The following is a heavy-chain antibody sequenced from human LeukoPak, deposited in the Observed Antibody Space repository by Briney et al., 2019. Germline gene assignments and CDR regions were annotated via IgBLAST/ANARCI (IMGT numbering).Heavy chain of an antibody. Sequence: PGGSLRLSCVVSGFSFSNYAMHWVRQAPGKGLEWVTLTSYNGNNKYYAESVKGRFTVSRDNSKNTLYLQMNSLRADDTAVYYCARHMTIAVMGGATHCFDNWGPGTLVTVSS. J-gene: IGHJ4*02. CDR2: TSYNGNNK. CDR1: GFSFSNYA. D-gene: IGHD2-15*01. CDR3: ARHMTIAVMGGATHCFDN. V-gene: IGHV3-30*04.